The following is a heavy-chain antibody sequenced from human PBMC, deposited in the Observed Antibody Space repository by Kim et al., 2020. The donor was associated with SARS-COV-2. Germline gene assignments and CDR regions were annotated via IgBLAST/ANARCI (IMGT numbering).Heavy chain of an antibody. V-gene: IGHV3-23*01. D-gene: IGHD1-20*01. CDR2: IVGSGLAS. CDR3: ARDSGANWNQYYFKY. Sequence: GGSLRLSCEVSGITFSSNAMTWVRQAPGKGLEWVSTIVGSGLASYYADSVKGRFTISRDNSKTTLFLKMNSLRAEDTAVYYCARDSGANWNQYYFKYWGQGTPVTVSS. CDR1: GITFSSNA. J-gene: IGHJ4*02.